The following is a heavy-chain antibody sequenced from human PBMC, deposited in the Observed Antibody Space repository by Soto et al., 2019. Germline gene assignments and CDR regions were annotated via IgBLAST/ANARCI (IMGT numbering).Heavy chain of an antibody. CDR3: ATEGGPDYYDSSGFHA. J-gene: IGHJ5*02. CDR1: GYTLTELS. Sequence: ASVKVSCKVSGYTLTELSMHWVRQAPGKGLEWMGGFDPEDGETIYAQKFQGRVTMTEDTSTDTAYMELSSLRSEDTAVYYCATEGGPDYYDSSGFHAWGQGTLVTVSS. V-gene: IGHV1-24*01. CDR2: FDPEDGET. D-gene: IGHD3-22*01.